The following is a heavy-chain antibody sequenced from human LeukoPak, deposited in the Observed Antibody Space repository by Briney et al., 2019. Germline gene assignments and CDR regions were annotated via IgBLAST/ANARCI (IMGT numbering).Heavy chain of an antibody. V-gene: IGHV4-34*01. CDR2: INHSGST. CDR1: GGSFSGYY. J-gene: IGHJ4*02. D-gene: IGHD6-19*01. Sequence: SETLSLTCADDGGSFSGYYWSWIRQPPGKGLEWIGEINHSGSTNYNPSLKSRVTISVDTSKNQFSLKLSSVTAADTAVYYCARQWPPVWGQGTLVTVSS. CDR3: ARQWPPV.